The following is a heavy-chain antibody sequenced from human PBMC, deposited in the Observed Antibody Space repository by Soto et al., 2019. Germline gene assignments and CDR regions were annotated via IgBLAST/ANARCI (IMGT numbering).Heavy chain of an antibody. CDR2: IYSGGST. V-gene: IGHV3-53*04. CDR1: GFTVSSNY. J-gene: IGHJ5*02. Sequence: GGSLRLSCAASGFTVSSNYMSWVRQAPGKGLEWVSVIYSGGSTYYADSVKGRFTISRHNSKNTLYLQMNSLRAEDTAVYYCAITVGGWGIGKWFDPWGQGTLVTVSS. CDR3: AITVGGWGIGKWFDP. D-gene: IGHD6-19*01.